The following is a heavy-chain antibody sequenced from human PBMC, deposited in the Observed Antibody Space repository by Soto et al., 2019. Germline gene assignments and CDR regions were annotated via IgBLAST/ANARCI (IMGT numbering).Heavy chain of an antibody. D-gene: IGHD1-20*01. CDR3: AKDPDSNRNQGYFGS. V-gene: IGHV3-23*01. CDR2: ISSSGGNT. Sequence: GGSLRLSCAASGFTLSTSAMSWVRQAPGEELKWLSSISSSGGNTYYADSVKGRFTISKDNSRNTLYLQMNSLRVEDTAIYYWAKDPDSNRNQGYFGSWGQGARVAV. CDR1: GFTLSTSA. J-gene: IGHJ4*03.